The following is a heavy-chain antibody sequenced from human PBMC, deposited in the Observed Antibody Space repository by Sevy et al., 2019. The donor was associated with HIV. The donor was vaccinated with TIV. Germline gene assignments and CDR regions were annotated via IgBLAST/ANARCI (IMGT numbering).Heavy chain of an antibody. CDR1: GFTFSSYW. V-gene: IGHV3-7*01. D-gene: IGHD2-8*02. J-gene: IGHJ4*02. CDR2: IKQDGSEK. CDR3: ARDFSLKEVLAYFDY. Sequence: GESLKISCAASGFTFSSYWMSWVRQAPGKGLEWVANIKQDGSEKYYVDSVKGRFTISRDNAKNSLYLQMNSLRAEDTAVYYCARDFSLKEVLAYFDYWGQGTLVTVSS.